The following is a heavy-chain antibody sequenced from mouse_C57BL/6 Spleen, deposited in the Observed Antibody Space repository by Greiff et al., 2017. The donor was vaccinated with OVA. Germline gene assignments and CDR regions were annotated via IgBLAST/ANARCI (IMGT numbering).Heavy chain of an antibody. V-gene: IGHV7-1*01. J-gene: IGHJ3*01. CDR1: GFTFSDFY. D-gene: IGHD1-1*01. CDR3: ARALYYGSSYGAY. CDR2: SRNKANDYTT. Sequence: EVKVVESGGGLVQSGRSLRLSCATSGFTFSDFYMEWVRQAPGKGLEWIAASRNKANDYTTEYSASVKGRFIVSRDTSQSILYLQMNALRAEDTAIYYCARALYYGSSYGAYWGQGTLVTVSA.